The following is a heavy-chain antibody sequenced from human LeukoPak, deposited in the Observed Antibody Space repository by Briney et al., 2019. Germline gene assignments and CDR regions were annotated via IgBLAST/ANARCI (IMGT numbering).Heavy chain of an antibody. V-gene: IGHV1-69*05. J-gene: IGHJ2*01. CDR2: IIPIFGTA. Sequence: ASVKVSCKASGGTFSSYAISWVRQAPGQGLEWMGGIIPIFGTANYAQKFQGRVTITTDESTSTAYMELSSLRSEDTAVYYCARDLYCSGGSCYGWYFDLWGRGTLVTVSS. CDR1: GGTFSSYA. D-gene: IGHD2-15*01. CDR3: ARDLYCSGGSCYGWYFDL.